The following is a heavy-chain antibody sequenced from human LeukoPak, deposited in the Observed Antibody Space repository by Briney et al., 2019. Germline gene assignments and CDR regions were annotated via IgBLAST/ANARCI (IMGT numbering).Heavy chain of an antibody. J-gene: IGHJ5*02. Sequence: GRSLRPSCAASEFTFDDYAMHWVRQAPGKGLEWVSAINDDTPYYTDSVKGRFTVSRDNSRDTLYLHLNSLRAEDTAIYYCAKEYDLWHEQGNWFDTWGQGVLVTVSS. CDR2: INDDTP. CDR3: AKEYDLWHEQGNWFDT. V-gene: IGHV3-23*01. CDR1: EFTFDDYA. D-gene: IGHD3-3*01.